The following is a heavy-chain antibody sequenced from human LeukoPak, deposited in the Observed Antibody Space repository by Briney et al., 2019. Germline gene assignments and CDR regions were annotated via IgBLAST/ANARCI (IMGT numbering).Heavy chain of an antibody. V-gene: IGHV3-33*01. D-gene: IGHD3-3*01. CDR2: IWYDGSNK. J-gene: IGHJ6*02. CDR3: ARGILEWLSPLYTDYYGMDV. Sequence: GGSLRLSCAASGFTFSSYGMHWVRQAPGKGLEWVAVIWYDGSNKYYADSVKGRFTISRDNSKNTPYLQMNSLRAEDTAVYYCARGILEWLSPLYTDYYGMDVWGQGTTVTVSS. CDR1: GFTFSSYG.